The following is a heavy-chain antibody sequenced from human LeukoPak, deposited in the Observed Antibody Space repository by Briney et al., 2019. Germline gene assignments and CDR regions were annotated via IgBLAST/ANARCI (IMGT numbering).Heavy chain of an antibody. V-gene: IGHV1-46*01. Sequence: GASVKVSCKASGYTFTSYYMHWVRQSPGQGLEWMGIINPSGGSTSYAQKFQGRVTMTRDTSTSTVYMELSSLRSEDTAVYYCARVRYDFWSGYSPNYYYMDVWGKGTTVTVSS. CDR2: INPSGGST. J-gene: IGHJ6*03. D-gene: IGHD3-3*01. CDR1: GYTFTSYY. CDR3: ARVRYDFWSGYSPNYYYMDV.